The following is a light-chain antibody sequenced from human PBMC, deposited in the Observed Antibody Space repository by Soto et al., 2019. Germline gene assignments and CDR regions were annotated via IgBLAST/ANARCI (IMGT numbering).Light chain of an antibody. CDR2: GAS. J-gene: IGKJ1*01. Sequence: EIVLTQSPDTLSLSPGERATLSCRASQSISSYLAWYQQKPGQAPRLLIYGASSMATGIPDRFSGSGSGTDFTLAISRLEPGDSAVYFCQQCDTSPWTFGQGTKVAIK. CDR3: QQCDTSPWT. V-gene: IGKV3-20*01. CDR1: QSISSY.